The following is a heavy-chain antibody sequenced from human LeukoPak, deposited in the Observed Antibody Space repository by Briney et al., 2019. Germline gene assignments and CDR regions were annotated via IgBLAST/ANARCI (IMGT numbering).Heavy chain of an antibody. V-gene: IGHV3-23*01. D-gene: IGHD3-10*01. CDR3: ARVVPEGPGALDI. Sequence: GGSLRLSCAASGFTFSSYAMSWVRQAPGKGLEWVSAIGDSGGSTYYADSVKGRFTISRDNSKNTLYLQMNSLRAEDTAVYYCARVVPEGPGALDIWGQGTMVTVSS. CDR1: GFTFSSYA. J-gene: IGHJ3*02. CDR2: IGDSGGST.